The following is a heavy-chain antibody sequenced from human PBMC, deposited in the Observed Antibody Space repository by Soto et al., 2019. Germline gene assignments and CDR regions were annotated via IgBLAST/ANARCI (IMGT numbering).Heavy chain of an antibody. CDR1: GGTRGGHC. D-gene: IGHD7-27*01. CDR3: ARANWGGLATYYFDY. CDR2: IYYSGST. J-gene: IGHJ4*02. V-gene: IGHV4-59*11. Sequence: TVAGGTRGGHCWRRIMKQQGKGLEWIGYIYYSGSTNYNPSLKSRVTISVDTSKNQFSLKLSSVTAADTAVYYCARANWGGLATYYFDYWGQGTLVTVSS.